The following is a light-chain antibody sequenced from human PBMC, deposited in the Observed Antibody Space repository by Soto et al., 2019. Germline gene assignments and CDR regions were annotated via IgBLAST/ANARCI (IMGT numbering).Light chain of an antibody. CDR1: QSVLYSSNNKNY. CDR2: WAS. V-gene: IGKV4-1*01. J-gene: IGKJ1*01. CDR3: QQCYSDPWT. Sequence: DIVMTQSPDSPAVSLGERATINCKSSQSVLYSSNNKNYLTWYQQKPGQPPKLLIYWASTRESGVPDRFSGSGSGTDFTLTISSLQAEDVAVYYCQQCYSDPWTFGQGTKVEIK.